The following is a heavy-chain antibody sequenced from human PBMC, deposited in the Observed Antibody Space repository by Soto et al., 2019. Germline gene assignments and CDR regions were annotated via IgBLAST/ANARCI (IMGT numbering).Heavy chain of an antibody. D-gene: IGHD3-10*01. Sequence: GGSLRLSCAASGFTFSSYGMHWVRQAPGKGLEWVAVISYDGSNKYYADSVKGRFTISRDNSKNTLYLQMNSLRAEDTAVYYFASKYYYGSGSYRNWGQGTLVTVSS. CDR3: ASKYYYGSGSYRN. J-gene: IGHJ4*02. CDR1: GFTFSSYG. V-gene: IGHV3-30*03. CDR2: ISYDGSNK.